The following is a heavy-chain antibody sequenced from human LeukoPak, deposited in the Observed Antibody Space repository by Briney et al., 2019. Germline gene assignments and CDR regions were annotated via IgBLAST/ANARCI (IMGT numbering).Heavy chain of an antibody. CDR2: IYASGST. Sequence: SETLSLTCTASGGSISTYYWSWTRQPAGKGLEYIGRIYASGSTDYSPSLRSQLTMSLDTSKNQFSLKLTSVTAADTAIYYCARDGAATFSDYWGQGALVTVSS. CDR3: ARDGAATFSDY. V-gene: IGHV4-4*07. CDR1: GGSISTYY. D-gene: IGHD1-26*01. J-gene: IGHJ4*02.